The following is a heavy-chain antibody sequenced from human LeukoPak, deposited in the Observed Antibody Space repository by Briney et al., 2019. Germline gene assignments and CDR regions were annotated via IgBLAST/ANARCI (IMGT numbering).Heavy chain of an antibody. CDR1: GGSISSSSYY. D-gene: IGHD3-22*01. CDR2: IYYSGST. J-gene: IGHJ6*02. V-gene: IGHV4-39*07. Sequence: PSETLSLTCTVSGGSISSSSYYWGWIRQPPGKGLEWIGSIYYSGSTYYNPSLKSRVTISVDTSKNQFSLKLSSVTAADTAVYYCARENRITMIVVVMGYYYGMDVWGQGTTVTVSS. CDR3: ARENRITMIVVVMGYYYGMDV.